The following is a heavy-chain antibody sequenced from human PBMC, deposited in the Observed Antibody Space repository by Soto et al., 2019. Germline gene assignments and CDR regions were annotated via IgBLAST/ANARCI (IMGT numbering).Heavy chain of an antibody. CDR3: ASRRIAAAIFDY. CDR1: GGSISISNW. J-gene: IGHJ4*02. Sequence: SETLSLTCAVSGGSISISNWCSCVRQPPGKGLEWIGEIYHSGSTNYNPSLKSRVTISVDKPKNQFSLKLSSVTAADTAVYYCASRRIAAAIFDYWGQGTLVTGSS. CDR2: IYHSGST. D-gene: IGHD6-13*01. V-gene: IGHV4-4*02.